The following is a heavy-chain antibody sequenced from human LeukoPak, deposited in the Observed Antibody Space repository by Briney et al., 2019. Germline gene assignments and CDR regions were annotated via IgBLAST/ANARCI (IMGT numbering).Heavy chain of an antibody. V-gene: IGHV1-8*01. CDR3: ARVVGKAYGDIFDY. CDR1: GYTFTSYN. CDR2: MNPNSGNT. J-gene: IGHJ4*02. D-gene: IGHD4-17*01. Sequence: GASVKVSCKASGYTFTSYNINWVRQATGQGLEWMGWMNPNSGNTGYAQKFQGRVIMTTDTPTSTVYMELRSLRSDDTAVYYCARVVGKAYGDIFDYWGQGTLVTVSS.